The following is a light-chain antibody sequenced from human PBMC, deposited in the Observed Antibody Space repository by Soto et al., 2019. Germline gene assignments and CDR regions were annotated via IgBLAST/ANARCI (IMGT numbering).Light chain of an antibody. CDR1: SSDVGSYNL. Sequence: QSALTQPASVSGSPGQSITISCTGTSSDVGSYNLVSWYQQHPGKAPKLMIYEGSKRPSGVSNRCSGSKSGNTASQTIAGRQAEDEADYYCCSYAGSSTLVFGGGTKLTVL. V-gene: IGLV2-23*01. J-gene: IGLJ2*01. CDR2: EGS. CDR3: CSYAGSSTLV.